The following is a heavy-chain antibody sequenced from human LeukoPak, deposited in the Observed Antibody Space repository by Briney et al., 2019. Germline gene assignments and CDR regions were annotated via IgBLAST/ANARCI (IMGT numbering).Heavy chain of an antibody. J-gene: IGHJ4*02. CDR2: INPSGDDT. V-gene: IGHV1-46*01. CDR1: GYTFSSYY. D-gene: IGHD3-3*02. CDR3: ARAPDITIDY. Sequence: ASVKVSCKASGYTFSSYYTHWVRQAPGQGPEWMGIINPSGDDTIYAQKFQGRVTMTRDTSTSTVYMELSSLRPEDTAVYYCARAPDITIDYWGQGTLVTVSS.